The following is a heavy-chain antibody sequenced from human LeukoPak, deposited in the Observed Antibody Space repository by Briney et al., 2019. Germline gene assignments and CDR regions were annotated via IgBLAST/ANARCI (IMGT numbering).Heavy chain of an antibody. CDR3: ARDPRGSEFSHFDS. J-gene: IGHJ4*02. CDR1: GFTFSSYY. CDR2: IKQDGSET. V-gene: IGHV3-7*01. Sequence: GGSLRLSCAGFGFTFSSYYMSWVRQALGKGLERVANIKQDGSETRYMDSVKGLFTISRDNAKTSLYLQMNSLRAEDTAVYYCARDPRGSEFSHFDSLGQGTLVTVSS. D-gene: IGHD3-10*01.